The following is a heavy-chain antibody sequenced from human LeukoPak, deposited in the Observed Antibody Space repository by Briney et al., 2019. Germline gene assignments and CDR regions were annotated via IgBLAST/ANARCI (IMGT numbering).Heavy chain of an antibody. D-gene: IGHD1-26*01. CDR2: IYNGGGT. CDR1: GFTVSSNY. V-gene: IGHV3-66*02. Sequence: PGGSLRLSCAASGFTVSSNYMSWVRQAPGKGLEWVSVIYNGGGTYYADSVKGRFTISRDNSKNTLYLQMNSLRVEDTAVYYCAGVSGSYSRFFDCWGQGTLVTVSS. CDR3: AGVSGSYSRFFDC. J-gene: IGHJ4*02.